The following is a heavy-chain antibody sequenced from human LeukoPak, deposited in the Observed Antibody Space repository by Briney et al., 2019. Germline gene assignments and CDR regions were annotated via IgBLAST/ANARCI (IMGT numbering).Heavy chain of an antibody. CDR2: IYSGGSI. D-gene: IGHD4-23*01. J-gene: IGHJ4*02. V-gene: IGHV3-66*04. CDR3: ARPPYGGVDY. Sequence: GGSLRLSCAASGLTVSSYMSWVRQAPGKGLEWVSVIYSGGSIYYADSVKGRFTISRDKYKNTLYLQMNSLRAEDTAVYYCARPPYGGVDYWGQGTLVTVSS. CDR1: GLTVSSY.